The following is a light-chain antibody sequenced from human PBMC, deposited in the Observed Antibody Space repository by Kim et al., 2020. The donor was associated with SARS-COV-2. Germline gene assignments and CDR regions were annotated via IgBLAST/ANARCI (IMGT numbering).Light chain of an antibody. CDR3: QQTHGFPLT. V-gene: IGKV1D-12*01. J-gene: IGKJ4*01. Sequence: ASVGDRVTITCRASQDISSWLAWYQQKPGKAPKVLIYEASNLQSGVPSRFSGSGSGTDFTLTINGLQPEDFATYYCQQTHGFPLTFVGGTKVDIK. CDR2: EAS. CDR1: QDISSW.